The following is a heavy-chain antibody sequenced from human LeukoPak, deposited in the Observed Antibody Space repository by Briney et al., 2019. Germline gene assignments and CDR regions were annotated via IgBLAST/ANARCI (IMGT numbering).Heavy chain of an antibody. J-gene: IGHJ6*04. CDR1: GFTFSSYR. D-gene: IGHD3-10*02. CDR3: AELGITMIGGV. V-gene: IGHV3-48*04. CDR2: ISSSSSTI. Sequence: GGSLRLSCAASGFTFSSYRMNWVRQAPGKGLEWVSYISSSSSTIYYADSVKGRFTISRDNAKNSLYLQMNSLRAEDTAVYYCAELGITMIGGVWGRGTTVTISS.